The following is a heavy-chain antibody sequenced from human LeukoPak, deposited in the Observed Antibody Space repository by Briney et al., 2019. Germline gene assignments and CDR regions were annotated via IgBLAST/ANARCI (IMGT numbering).Heavy chain of an antibody. J-gene: IGHJ4*01. CDR2: IIPILGIA. CDR3: ARESTRIPGVVPAAGSEDWRFDY. V-gene: IGHV1-69*04. Sequence: SVKVSCKASGGTFSSYTISWVRQAPGQGLEWMGRIIPILGIANYAQKFQGRVTITADKSTSTAYMELSSLRSEDTAVYYCARESTRIPGVVPAAGSEDWRFDYWGQGTLVTVSS. D-gene: IGHD6-13*01. CDR1: GGTFSSYT.